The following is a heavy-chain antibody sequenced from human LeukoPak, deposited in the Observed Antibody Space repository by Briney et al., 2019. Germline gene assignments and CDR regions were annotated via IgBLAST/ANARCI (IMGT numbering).Heavy chain of an antibody. CDR1: GYTFTSYG. D-gene: IGHD1-1*01. V-gene: IGHV1-18*01. CDR2: ISAYNGNT. J-gene: IGHJ6*03. Sequence: GASVKVSCKASGYTFTSYGISWVRQAPGQGFEWMGWISAYNGNTNYAQKLQGRVTMTTDTSTSTAYMELRSLRSDDTAVYYCARVSWFPGTSYYYMDVWGKGATVTVSS. CDR3: ARVSWFPGTSYYYMDV.